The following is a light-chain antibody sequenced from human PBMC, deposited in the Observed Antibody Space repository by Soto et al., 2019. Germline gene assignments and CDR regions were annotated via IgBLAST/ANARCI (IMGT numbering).Light chain of an antibody. Sequence: DIQMTQSPSTLSASIGDRVTITCRASQSFSSWLAWYQQKPGKAPKLLIYKTSSLESGVPSRFSGSASRTEFTLTISSLQPDDFATYYCQQYSSPPWTFGQGTEVEIK. CDR1: QSFSSW. J-gene: IGKJ1*01. CDR3: QQYSSPPWT. CDR2: KTS. V-gene: IGKV1-5*03.